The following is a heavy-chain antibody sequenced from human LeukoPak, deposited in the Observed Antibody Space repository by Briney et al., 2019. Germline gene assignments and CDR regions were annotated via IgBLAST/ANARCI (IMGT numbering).Heavy chain of an antibody. CDR3: ARDEEGYKV. D-gene: IGHD5-24*01. CDR2: ISDTGCT. CDR1: GGSIRTFF. Sequence: SETLSLTCTVSGGSIRTFFWSWIRQPPGRGLEWIGFISDTGCTNTSPSLRSRVTLSIDTSKNRLSLKLTSLTAADTATYYCARDEEGYKVWGRGTLVTVSS. J-gene: IGHJ4*02. V-gene: IGHV4-59*01.